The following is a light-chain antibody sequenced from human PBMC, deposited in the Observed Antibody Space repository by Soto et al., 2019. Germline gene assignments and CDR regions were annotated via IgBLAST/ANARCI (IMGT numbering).Light chain of an antibody. Sequence: QSALTQPPSASGSPGQSVTISCTGTSSDVGGYNFVSWYQQYPGKAPKLMIYEVSKRPSGVPDRFSGSKSGNTASLTVSGLQAEDEADYYCSSYAGSDNYVFGTGTKVPVL. J-gene: IGLJ1*01. CDR3: SSYAGSDNYV. CDR1: SSDVGGYNF. CDR2: EVS. V-gene: IGLV2-8*01.